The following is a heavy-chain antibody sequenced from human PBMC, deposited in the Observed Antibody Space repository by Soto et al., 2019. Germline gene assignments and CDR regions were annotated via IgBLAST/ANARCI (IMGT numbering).Heavy chain of an antibody. D-gene: IGHD3-3*01. CDR1: GGSFSGYY. CDR2: INHSGST. J-gene: IGHJ4*02. Sequence: PSETLSLTCAVYGGSFSGYYWSWIRQPPGKGLEWIGEINHSGSTNYNPSLKSRVTISVDTSKNQFSLKLSSVTAADTAVYYCARGRGYDFWSGYAHYYFDYWGQGTLVTVSS. CDR3: ARGRGYDFWSGYAHYYFDY. V-gene: IGHV4-34*01.